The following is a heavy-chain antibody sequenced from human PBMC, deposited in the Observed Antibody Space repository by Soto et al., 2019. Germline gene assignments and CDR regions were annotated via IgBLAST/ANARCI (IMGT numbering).Heavy chain of an antibody. V-gene: IGHV1-18*01. D-gene: IGHD2-8*01. CDR3: ARDPPNNIVLMVYAIDYGMDV. Sequence: ASVKVSCKASGYTFTSYGISWVRQAPGQGLEWMGWISAYNGNTNYAQKLQGRVTMTTDTSTSTAYMELRSLRSDDTAVYYCARDPPNNIVLMVYAIDYGMDVWGQGTTVTVSS. CDR2: ISAYNGNT. CDR1: GYTFTSYG. J-gene: IGHJ6*02.